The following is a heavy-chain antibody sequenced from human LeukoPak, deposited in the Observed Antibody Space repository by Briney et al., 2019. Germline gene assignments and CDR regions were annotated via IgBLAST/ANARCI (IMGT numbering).Heavy chain of an antibody. D-gene: IGHD6-19*01. CDR1: GFTFSSYA. CDR2: ISGSGGST. CDR3: AKIGQVAGQRTCYFDY. V-gene: IGHV3-23*01. Sequence: PGGSLRLSCAASGFTFSSYAMSWVRQAPGKGLEWVSAISGSGGSTYYADSVKGRFTISRDNSKNTLYLQMNSLRAEDTAVYYCAKIGQVAGQRTCYFDYWGQGTLVTVSS. J-gene: IGHJ4*02.